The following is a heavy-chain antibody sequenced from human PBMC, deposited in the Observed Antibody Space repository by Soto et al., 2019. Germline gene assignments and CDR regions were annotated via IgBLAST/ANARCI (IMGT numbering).Heavy chain of an antibody. J-gene: IGHJ6*02. CDR3: SRQRVATTLYYYYGMDV. CDR2: IYPGDSDT. Sequence: PGESLKISRNGPGYSFTSYWIGRGPQMPGKGLEWMGIIYPGDSDTRYSPSFQGQVTISADKSISPAYLQWSSLKASDPAMYCCSRQRVATTLYYYYGMDVWGQGTTVTVSS. CDR1: GYSFTSYW. D-gene: IGHD5-12*01. V-gene: IGHV5-51*01.